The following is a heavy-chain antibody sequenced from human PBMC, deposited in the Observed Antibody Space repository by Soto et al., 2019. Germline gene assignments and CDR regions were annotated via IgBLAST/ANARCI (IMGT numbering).Heavy chain of an antibody. J-gene: IGHJ5*02. V-gene: IGHV4-4*07. CDR1: GGDINSYY. CDR3: ARGQRFSDWFDP. Sequence: PSDTLSLTCTVSGGDINSYYWTWIRQPAGKGLEWIGRIYSSGSTKYNPSLQSRVTMSLDTSKNQFSLRLTSVTAADTAVYYCARGQRFSDWFDPWGQGTLVTVSS. CDR2: IYSSGST. D-gene: IGHD3-3*01.